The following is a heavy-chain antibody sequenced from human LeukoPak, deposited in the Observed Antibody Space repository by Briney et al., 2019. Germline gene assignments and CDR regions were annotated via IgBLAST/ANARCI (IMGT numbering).Heavy chain of an antibody. CDR3: SGSYSGLDYFDY. CDR2: FSGSGGST. Sequence: GGSLRLSCAASGFTFSSYAMSWVRQAPGKGLEGVSAFSGSGGSTYYADSVKGRFTISRDNSKNTLYLQMNSLRAEDTAVYYCSGSYSGLDYFDYWGQGTLVTVSS. J-gene: IGHJ4*02. D-gene: IGHD1-26*01. CDR1: GFTFSSYA. V-gene: IGHV3-23*01.